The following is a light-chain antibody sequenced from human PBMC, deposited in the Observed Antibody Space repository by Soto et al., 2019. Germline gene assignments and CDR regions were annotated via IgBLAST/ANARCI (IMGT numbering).Light chain of an antibody. CDR1: RRDVGDYNY. V-gene: IGLV2-11*01. CDR2: DVT. J-gene: IGLJ2*01. Sequence: QSALTQPRSVSGSPGQSVTISCTGTRRDVGDYNYVSWYQQPPGKAPKLMIYDVTKRPSGVPDRFSGSKSGNTASLTISGLQAEDEADYYCCSYAGSYTFGVIFGGGTKVTVL. CDR3: CSYAGSYTFGVI.